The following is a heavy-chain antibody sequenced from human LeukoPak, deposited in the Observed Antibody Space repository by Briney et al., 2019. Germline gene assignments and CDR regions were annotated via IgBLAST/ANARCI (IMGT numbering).Heavy chain of an antibody. Sequence: GESLKISCKGSGYSFTSYWIGWVRQMPGKGPEWMGIIYPGDSDTRYSPSFQGQVTISADKSISTAYLQWSSLKASDTAMYYCARTLYFDWHYYFDYCSQGTLVTVSS. J-gene: IGHJ4*02. CDR1: GYSFTSYW. V-gene: IGHV5-51*01. D-gene: IGHD3-9*01. CDR2: IYPGDSDT. CDR3: ARTLYFDWHYYFDY.